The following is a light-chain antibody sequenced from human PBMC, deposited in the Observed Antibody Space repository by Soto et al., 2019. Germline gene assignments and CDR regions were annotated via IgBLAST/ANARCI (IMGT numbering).Light chain of an antibody. J-gene: IGKJ1*01. V-gene: IGKV3-20*01. CDR3: HQYGNSPQT. CDR2: GAS. CDR1: QSLSSAN. Sequence: EIVLTQPPATLSLSPGERATLSCGASQSLSSANFAWYQQKPGQAPRLLIYGASSRATGIPDRFSGSGSGTVFTLTINILEPDDFAVYYCHQYGNSPQTFGQGTKVDIK.